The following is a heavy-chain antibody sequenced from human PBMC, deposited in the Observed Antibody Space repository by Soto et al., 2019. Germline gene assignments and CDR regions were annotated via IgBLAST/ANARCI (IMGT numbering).Heavy chain of an antibody. CDR2: ISSSGGST. CDR1: GFTFSSYA. J-gene: IGHJ6*03. CDR3: ARDSMVRGVIDLYYMDV. D-gene: IGHD3-10*01. Sequence: PGGSLRLSCAASGFTFSSYAMSWVRQAPGKGLEWVSAISSSGGSTYYADSVKGRFTISRDNSKNTLYLQMNSLRAEDTAVYYCARDSMVRGVIDLYYMDVWGKGTTVTVSS. V-gene: IGHV3-23*01.